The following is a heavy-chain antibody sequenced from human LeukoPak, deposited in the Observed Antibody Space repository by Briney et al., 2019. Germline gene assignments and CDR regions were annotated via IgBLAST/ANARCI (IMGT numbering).Heavy chain of an antibody. V-gene: IGHV1-69*04. J-gene: IGHJ6*02. CDR2: IIPILGIA. D-gene: IGHD6-6*01. CDR3: ARAYSSSSDYYYYGMDV. Sequence: ASVKVSCKASGGTFSSYAISWVRQAPGQGLEWMGRIIPILGIANYAQKFQGRVTITADKSTSTAYMELSSLRSEDTAVYYCARAYSSSSDYYYYGMDVWGQGTTVTVSS. CDR1: GGTFSSYA.